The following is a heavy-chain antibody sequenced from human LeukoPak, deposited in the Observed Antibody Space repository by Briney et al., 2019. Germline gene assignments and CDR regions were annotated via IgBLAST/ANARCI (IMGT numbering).Heavy chain of an antibody. D-gene: IGHD4-23*01. Sequence: ASVKVSCKASGYTLTSYDINWVRQATGQGLEWMGWMNPNSGNTGYAQKFQGRVTMTRNTSISTAYMELSSLRSEDTAVYYCARVVGGNSYYYYYYGMDVWGQGTTVTVSS. CDR2: MNPNSGNT. CDR3: ARVVGGNSYYYYYYGMDV. CDR1: GYTLTSYD. V-gene: IGHV1-8*01. J-gene: IGHJ6*02.